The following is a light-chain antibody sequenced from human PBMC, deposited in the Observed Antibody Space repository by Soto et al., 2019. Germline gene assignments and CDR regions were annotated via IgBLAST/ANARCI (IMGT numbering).Light chain of an antibody. V-gene: IGKV3-20*01. J-gene: IGKJ4*01. CDR1: QNVRNNF. CDR3: QQFGNYPLT. Sequence: IVLTQSPGTLSLSPGERATLSCRASQNVRNNFLAWYQQKPGQAPRFLIYGASTRATGIPDRFSGGGSGTDFTLTISRLEPEDFAVYYCQQFGNYPLTFGGGTKVDI. CDR2: GAS.